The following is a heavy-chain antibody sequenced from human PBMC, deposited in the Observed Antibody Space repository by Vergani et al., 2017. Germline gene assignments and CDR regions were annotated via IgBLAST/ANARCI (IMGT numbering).Heavy chain of an antibody. J-gene: IGHJ5*02. Sequence: EVQLVQSGAEVKKPGATMKISCKVSGYTFTDHYMHWVKQAPGKGLEWMGLVDPEDGETIHAEKFKGRVTIAADTSTDTAHLELSSLRSQDTAVYYCARAAAAVPGRFDPWGEGTLVTVSS. CDR2: VDPEDGET. V-gene: IGHV1-69-2*01. D-gene: IGHD6-13*01. CDR1: GYTFTDHY. CDR3: ARAAAAVPGRFDP.